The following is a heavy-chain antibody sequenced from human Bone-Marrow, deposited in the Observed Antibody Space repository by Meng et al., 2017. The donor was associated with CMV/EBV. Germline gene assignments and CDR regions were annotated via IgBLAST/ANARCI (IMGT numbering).Heavy chain of an antibody. J-gene: IGHJ4*02. D-gene: IGHD4-17*01. Sequence: FAWFSLSYSGVGVGWIRQPPGEALEWLALIYWNDDKRYSPSLKSRLTITKDTSKNQVVLTMTNMDPVDTGTYYCAHKAVTGTVFDSWGQGTLVTVSS. CDR1: WFSLSYSGVG. CDR2: IYWNDDK. V-gene: IGHV2-5*01. CDR3: AHKAVTGTVFDS.